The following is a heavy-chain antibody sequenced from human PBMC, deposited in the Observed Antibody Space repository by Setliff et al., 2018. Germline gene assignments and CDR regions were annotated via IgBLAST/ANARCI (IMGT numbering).Heavy chain of an antibody. CDR3: ARGYRGYYNFWSGSQGANWFDP. D-gene: IGHD3-3*01. CDR2: IIPIFGTA. J-gene: IGHJ5*02. V-gene: IGHV1-69*13. Sequence: GASVKVSCKASGGTFSSHAISWVRQAPGQGLEWMGGIIPIFGTANYAQKFQGRVTITADESTSTAYMELSSLRSGDTAVYYCARGYRGYYNFWSGSQGANWFDPWGQGTLVTVSS. CDR1: GGTFSSHA.